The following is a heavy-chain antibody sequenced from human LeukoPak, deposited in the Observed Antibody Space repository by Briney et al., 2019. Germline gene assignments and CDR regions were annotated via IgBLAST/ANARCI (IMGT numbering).Heavy chain of an antibody. CDR2: IWADGSNK. Sequence: PGGSLRLSCAASGFPFSSYALHWVRQAPGKGLEWVLVIWADGSNKYYADSVKGRFTISRDNSKNTLYLQMNSLSAEDTAVYYCARDRGQWLVPEYAFDIWGQGTMVTVSS. CDR3: ARDRGQWLVPEYAFDI. D-gene: IGHD6-19*01. V-gene: IGHV3-33*01. J-gene: IGHJ3*02. CDR1: GFPFSSYA.